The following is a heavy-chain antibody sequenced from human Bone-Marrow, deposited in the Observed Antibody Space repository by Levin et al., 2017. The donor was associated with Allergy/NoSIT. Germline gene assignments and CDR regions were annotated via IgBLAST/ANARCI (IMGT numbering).Heavy chain of an antibody. D-gene: IGHD3-22*01. CDR3: ARVFYFESSGYYDP. V-gene: IGHV1-18*01. CDR1: GFTLNLFG. CDR2: ISAYNGHT. Sequence: AASVKVSCKASGFTLNLFGIIWVRQAPGQGLEWMGWISAYNGHTEFAQKFQGRVSMTTDTSTNTVYMELGNLRSDDTAVYYCARVFYFESSGYYDPWGQGTLVTVST. J-gene: IGHJ5*02.